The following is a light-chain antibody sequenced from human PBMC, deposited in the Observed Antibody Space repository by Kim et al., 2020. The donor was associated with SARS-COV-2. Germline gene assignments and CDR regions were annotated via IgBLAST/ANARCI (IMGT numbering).Light chain of an antibody. CDR1: QSVGSN. V-gene: IGKV3-15*01. J-gene: IGKJ2*01. CDR2: GAS. CDR3: QQYNRWPPYI. Sequence: VSPGESATLSCSAGQSVGSNLACYQQRPGQAPRLLISGASTRATGVPARFSGSGSGTEFTLTISSPQSEDFAVYYCQQYNRWPPYIFGQGTKLEI.